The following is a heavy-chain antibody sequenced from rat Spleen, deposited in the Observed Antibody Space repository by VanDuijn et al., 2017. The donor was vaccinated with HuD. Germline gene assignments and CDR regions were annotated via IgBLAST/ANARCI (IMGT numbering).Heavy chain of an antibody. J-gene: IGHJ2*01. CDR2: MWTAGNA. CDR3: ARDGSAGDFDY. V-gene: IGHV2-30*01. CDR1: GFSLATYN. D-gene: IGHD1-1*01. Sequence: QVQLKESGPGVVQPSQTLSLTCTVSGFSLATYNVHWVRQSTGKALEWLGIMWTAGNADYNPALKSRLSITRDTSESQVFLKMNSLQTEDTATYYCARDGSAGDFDYWGQGVVVTVSS.